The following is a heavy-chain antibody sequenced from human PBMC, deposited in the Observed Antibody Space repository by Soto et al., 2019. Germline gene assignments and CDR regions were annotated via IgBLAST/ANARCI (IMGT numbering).Heavy chain of an antibody. Sequence: LSLTCAASGFTFSSYSMNWVRQAPGKGLEWVSSISSSSSYIYYADSVKGRFTISRDNAKNSLYLQMNSLRAEDTAVYYCARDLRKTYSTYYFDYWGQGTLVTVSS. D-gene: IGHD2-21*01. J-gene: IGHJ4*02. CDR2: ISSSSSYI. CDR3: ARDLRKTYSTYYFDY. V-gene: IGHV3-21*01. CDR1: GFTFSSYS.